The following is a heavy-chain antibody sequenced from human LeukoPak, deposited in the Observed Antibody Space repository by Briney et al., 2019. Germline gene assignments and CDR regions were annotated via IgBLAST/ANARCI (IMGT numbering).Heavy chain of an antibody. D-gene: IGHD5-12*01. J-gene: IGHJ4*02. Sequence: PGGSLRLSCAASGFTFSSYAMSWVRQAPGKGLEWVSAISGSGGSTYYADSVKGRFTISRDNSKNTLYLQMNSLRAEDTAVYYCARVGGQLQRWDIVATRDPDYWGQGTLVTVSS. CDR2: ISGSGGST. V-gene: IGHV3-23*01. CDR3: ARVGGQLQRWDIVATRDPDY. CDR1: GFTFSSYA.